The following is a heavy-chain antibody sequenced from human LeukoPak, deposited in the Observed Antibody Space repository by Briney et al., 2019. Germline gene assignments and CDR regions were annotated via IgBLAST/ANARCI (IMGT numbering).Heavy chain of an antibody. D-gene: IGHD6-13*01. CDR3: ARGWYSSSPLDWFDP. CDR2: MNPNSGNT. J-gene: IGHJ5*02. V-gene: IGHV1-8*01. CDR1: GYTFTSYD. Sequence: ASVKVSCKASGYTFTSYDINWVRQATGQGLEWMGWMNPNSGNTGYAEKFQGRVTMTRNTSISTAYMELSSLRSEDTAVYYCARGWYSSSPLDWFDPWGQGTLVTVSS.